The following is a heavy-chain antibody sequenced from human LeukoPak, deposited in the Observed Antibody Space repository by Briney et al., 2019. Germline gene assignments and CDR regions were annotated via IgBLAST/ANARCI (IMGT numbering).Heavy chain of an antibody. CDR3: ARSLYLREHYYGSGSQYYCYYYMDV. CDR1: GYTFTSYG. Sequence: ASVKVSCKASGYTFTSYGISWVRQAPGQGLEWMGWISAYNGNTNYAQKLQGRVTMTTDTSTSTAYMELRSLRSDDTAVYYCARSLYLREHYYGSGSQYYCYYYMDVWGKGTTVTISS. D-gene: IGHD3-10*01. V-gene: IGHV1-18*01. J-gene: IGHJ6*03. CDR2: ISAYNGNT.